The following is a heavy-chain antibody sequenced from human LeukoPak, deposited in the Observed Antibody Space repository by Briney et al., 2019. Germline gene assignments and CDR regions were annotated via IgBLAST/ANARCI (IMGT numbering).Heavy chain of an antibody. CDR3: AAPDYAGGPNAFDI. V-gene: IGHV1-69*13. Sequence: ASVKVSCKASGGTFSSYAISWVRQAPGQGLEWMGGIIPIFGTANYAQKFQGRVTITADESTSTAYMELSSLRSEDTAVYYCAAPDYAGGPNAFDIWGQGTMVTVSS. J-gene: IGHJ3*02. D-gene: IGHD4-17*01. CDR2: IIPIFGTA. CDR1: GGTFSSYA.